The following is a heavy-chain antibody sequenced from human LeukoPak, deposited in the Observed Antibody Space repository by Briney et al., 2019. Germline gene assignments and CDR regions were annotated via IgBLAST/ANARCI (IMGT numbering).Heavy chain of an antibody. D-gene: IGHD3-10*01. Sequence: PGRSLRLSCTASGFTLSSYAIHWVRRAPGKGLEWVSVIYLDGSKVYYADSVKGRFTLSRDNSKNTLYLQMNSLIAEDTAVYYCVRDDSGSVIRGVLHYWGQGALVTVSS. J-gene: IGHJ4*02. CDR2: IYLDGSKV. CDR1: GFTLSSYA. V-gene: IGHV3-33*01. CDR3: VRDDSGSVIRGVLHY.